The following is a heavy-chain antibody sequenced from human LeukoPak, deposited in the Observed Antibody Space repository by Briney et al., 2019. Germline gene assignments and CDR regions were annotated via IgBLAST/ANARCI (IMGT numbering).Heavy chain of an antibody. CDR3: ARARGSVYDY. CDR1: GGSISSGGYY. J-gene: IGHJ4*02. V-gene: IGHV4-31*03. Sequence: SETLSLTCTVFGGSISSGGYYWSWIRQHPGKGLEWIGYIYYSGSTYYNPSLKSRVTISVDTSKNQFSLKLSSVTAADTAVYYCARARGSVYDYWGQGTLVTVSS. D-gene: IGHD5/OR15-5a*01. CDR2: IYYSGST.